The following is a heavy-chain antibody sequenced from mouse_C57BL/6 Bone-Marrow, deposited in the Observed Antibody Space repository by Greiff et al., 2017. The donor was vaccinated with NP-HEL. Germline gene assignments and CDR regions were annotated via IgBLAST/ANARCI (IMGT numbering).Heavy chain of an antibody. CDR2: IDPENGDT. CDR1: GFNIKDDY. Sequence: VQLQQSGAELVRPGASVKLSCTASGFNIKDDYMHWVKQRPEQGLEWIGWIDPENGDTEYASKFQGKATITEDTSSNTAYLQLSSLTSEDTAVYYCTTGYGWYFDVWGTGTTVTVSS. D-gene: IGHD2-10*02. V-gene: IGHV14-4*01. CDR3: TTGYGWYFDV. J-gene: IGHJ1*03.